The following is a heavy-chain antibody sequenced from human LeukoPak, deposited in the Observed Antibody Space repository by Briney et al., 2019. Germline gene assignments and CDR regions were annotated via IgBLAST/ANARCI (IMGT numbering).Heavy chain of an antibody. CDR1: GGSFSGYY. Sequence: SETPSLTCAVYGGSFSGYYWNWIRQPPGKGLEWIGEIYHSGDTKYNPSLTSRVTISVDTSKNQFSLNLWSVTAADTAVYYCARGRLSGEMATIRKATMDPWGQGTLVTVSS. D-gene: IGHD5-24*01. CDR2: IYHSGDT. V-gene: IGHV4-34*01. J-gene: IGHJ5*02. CDR3: ARGRLSGEMATIRKATMDP.